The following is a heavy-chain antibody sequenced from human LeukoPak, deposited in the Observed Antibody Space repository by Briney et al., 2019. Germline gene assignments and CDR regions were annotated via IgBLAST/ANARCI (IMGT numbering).Heavy chain of an antibody. D-gene: IGHD6-19*01. Sequence: GGSLRLSCAASGFTFSSYAMSWVRQAPGKGLEWVSTISGSAGSTYYADSVKGRFTISRDNSKNTLYLQMNSLRVEDTALYYCAKEGGDYSSGWPWDCWGQGTLVTVSS. CDR1: GFTFSSYA. J-gene: IGHJ4*02. CDR2: ISGSAGST. V-gene: IGHV3-23*01. CDR3: AKEGGDYSSGWPWDC.